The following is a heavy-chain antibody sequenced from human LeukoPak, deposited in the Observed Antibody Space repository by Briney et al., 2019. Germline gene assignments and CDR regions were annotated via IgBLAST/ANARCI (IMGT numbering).Heavy chain of an antibody. CDR3: ARASADILTGYYKTSFDY. V-gene: IGHV4-59*01. D-gene: IGHD3-9*01. Sequence: PSETLSLTCTVSGGSLSSYYWSWIRQPPGKGLEWIGYIYYSGSTNYNPSLKSRVTISVDTSKNQFSLKLSSVTAADTAVYYCARASADILTGYYKTSFDYWGQGTLVTVSS. CDR1: GGSLSSYY. CDR2: IYYSGST. J-gene: IGHJ4*02.